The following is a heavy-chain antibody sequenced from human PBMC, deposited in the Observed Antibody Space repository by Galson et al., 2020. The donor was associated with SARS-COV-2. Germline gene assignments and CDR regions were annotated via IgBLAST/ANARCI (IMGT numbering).Heavy chain of an antibody. D-gene: IGHD2-15*01. J-gene: IGHJ1*01. V-gene: IGHV3-11*04. CDR3: ARVGDCSGCICYGAEYFQH. CDR1: GFTFSDYF. Sequence: GESLKISCAASGFTFSDYFMSWVRQAPGKGLEWVSYISSSGRYINYADSVKGRFTISRDNAKNSLNLQMNSLRVEDTAVYYCARVGDCSGCICYGAEYFQHWGQGTLVTVSS. CDR2: ISSSGRYI.